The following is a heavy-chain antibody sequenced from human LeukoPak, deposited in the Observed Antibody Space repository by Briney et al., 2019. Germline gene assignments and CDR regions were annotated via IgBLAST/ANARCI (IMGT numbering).Heavy chain of an antibody. CDR3: AKTSAAAKYDSSGYYYYYYYMDV. J-gene: IGHJ6*03. D-gene: IGHD3-22*01. CDR2: ISSSGSTI. CDR1: GFTFSSYE. V-gene: IGHV3-48*03. Sequence: GGPLRLSCAASGFTFSSYEMNWVRQAPGKGLEWVSYISSSGSTIYYADSVKGRFTISRDNAKNSLYLQMNSLRAEDTAVYYCAKTSAAAKYDSSGYYYYYYYMDVWGKGTTVTISS.